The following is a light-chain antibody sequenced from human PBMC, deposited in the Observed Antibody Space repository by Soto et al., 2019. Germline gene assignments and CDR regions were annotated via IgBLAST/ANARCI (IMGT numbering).Light chain of an antibody. J-gene: IGKJ4*01. Sequence: PGERCTLSCTTTQSISNSHLAWYHQKPGQAPRLLIYGASRRAVGIPDRFSGSGSGTEFTLTISRLEPEDFAVYYCQQYDNSPFTFGGGTKVEVK. CDR3: QQYDNSPFT. CDR1: QSISNSH. CDR2: GAS. V-gene: IGKV3-20*01.